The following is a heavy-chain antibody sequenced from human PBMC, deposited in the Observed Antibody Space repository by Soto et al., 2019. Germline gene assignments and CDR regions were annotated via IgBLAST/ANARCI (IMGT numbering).Heavy chain of an antibody. V-gene: IGHV1-8*01. CDR3: ATDRPGIADIFDP. D-gene: IGHD6-13*01. CDR1: GYNISSYD. CDR2: MDPNRGHS. Sequence: GASVKVSCKASGYNISSYDIIWVRQAAGQGLEWMGWMDPNRGHSDSVQNFRGRVTMTTNISASTAYMELSSLRSEDTAVYYCATDRPGIADIFDPWGQGTLVTVSS. J-gene: IGHJ5*02.